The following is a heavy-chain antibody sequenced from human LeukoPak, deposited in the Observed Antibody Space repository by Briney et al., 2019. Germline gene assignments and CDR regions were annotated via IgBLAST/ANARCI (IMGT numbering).Heavy chain of an antibody. D-gene: IGHD3-3*01. CDR3: ARDGSYYDFWSGPLGYYMDV. J-gene: IGHJ6*03. V-gene: IGHV3-7*01. CDR1: GFTFSSYW. Sequence: GGSLRLSCAASGFTFSSYWMSWVRQAPGKGLEWVANIKQDGSEKYYVDSVKGRFTISRDNAKNSLYLQMNGLRAEDTAVYYCARDGSYYDFWSGPLGYYMDVWGKGTTVTVSS. CDR2: IKQDGSEK.